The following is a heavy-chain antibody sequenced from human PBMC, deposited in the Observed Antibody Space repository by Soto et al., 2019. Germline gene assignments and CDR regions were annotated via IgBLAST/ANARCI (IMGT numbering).Heavy chain of an antibody. CDR2: INHSGST. CDR1: GGSISSYY. Sequence: PSETLSLTCTVSGGSISSYYWSWIRQPPGKGLEWIGEINHSGSTNYNPSLKSRVTISVDTSKNQFSLKLSSVTAEDTAVYYCARESIAVAAAFDIWGQGTMVTVSS. V-gene: IGHV4-34*01. D-gene: IGHD6-19*01. CDR3: ARESIAVAAAFDI. J-gene: IGHJ3*02.